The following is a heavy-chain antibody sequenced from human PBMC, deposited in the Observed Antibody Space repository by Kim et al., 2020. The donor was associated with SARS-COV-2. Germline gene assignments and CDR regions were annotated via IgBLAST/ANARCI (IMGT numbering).Heavy chain of an antibody. J-gene: IGHJ4*02. D-gene: IGHD3-10*01. V-gene: IGHV4-34*01. CDR1: GGSFSGYY. CDR3: ARAPYMVRGVMG. CDR2: INHSGST. Sequence: SETLSLTCAVYGGSFSGYYWSWIRQPPGKGLEWIGEINHSGSTNYNPSLKSRVTISVDTSKNQFSLKLSSVTAADTAVYYCARAPYMVRGVMGWGQGTLVTVSS.